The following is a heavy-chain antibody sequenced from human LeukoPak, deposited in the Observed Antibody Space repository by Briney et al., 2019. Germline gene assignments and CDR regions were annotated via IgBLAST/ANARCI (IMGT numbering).Heavy chain of an antibody. D-gene: IGHD1-26*01. CDR1: GGSISSGDYY. J-gene: IGHJ4*02. V-gene: IGHV4-30-4*08. CDR3: ARVYSGSFENY. Sequence: SETLSLTCTVSGGSISSGDYYWSWIRQPPEKGLEWIGYIYYSGSTYYNPSLKSRVTISVDTSKNQFSLKLSSVTAADTAVYYCARVYSGSFENYWGQGTLVTVSS. CDR2: IYYSGST.